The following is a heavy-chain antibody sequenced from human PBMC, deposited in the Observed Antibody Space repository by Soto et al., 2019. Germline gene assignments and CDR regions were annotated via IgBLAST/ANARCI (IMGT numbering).Heavy chain of an antibody. CDR1: GFTFSIYA. CDR3: AKVDRYSSGWSSYAPEYYYYSMDV. D-gene: IGHD6-19*01. CDR2: ISGSGDDT. J-gene: IGHJ6*02. Sequence: EVQLVESGGGLVQPGGSLRLSCAASGFTFSIYALSWVRQTPGKGLEWVSAISGSGDDTYYTDSVKGRFTISRDNSKNTLYLQMSSLRAEDTAIYYCAKVDRYSSGWSSYAPEYYYYSMDVWGQGITVTVSS. V-gene: IGHV3-23*04.